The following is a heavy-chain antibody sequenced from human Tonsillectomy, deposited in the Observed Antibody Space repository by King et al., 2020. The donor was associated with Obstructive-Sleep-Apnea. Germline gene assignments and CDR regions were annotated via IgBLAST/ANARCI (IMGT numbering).Heavy chain of an antibody. J-gene: IGHJ6*02. D-gene: IGHD2-2*01. V-gene: IGHV4-34*01. CDR1: GGSFSGYY. CDR3: ASPYCSSASCFYGMGV. CDR2: INHSGST. Sequence: HVQLQQWGAGLLKPSETLSLTCAVYGGSFSGYYWTWIRQPPGKGLEWIVEINHSGSTNYNPSLKSRVTISADTSRNQFSLKLGSVTAADTAVYYCASPYCSSASCFYGMGVWGQGTTVTVSS.